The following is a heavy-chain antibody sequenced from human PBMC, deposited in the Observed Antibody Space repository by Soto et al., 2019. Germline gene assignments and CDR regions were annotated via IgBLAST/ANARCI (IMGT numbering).Heavy chain of an antibody. D-gene: IGHD3-3*01. CDR1: GFSFSSYW. Sequence: GGSLTLSCAASGFSFSSYWMHWVRQAPGKGLVWVSRINSDGSSTSYADSVKGRFTISRDNAKNTLYLQMNSLIAEDTAVYYCARDLWSDYYFDYWGQGTLVTVSS. CDR2: INSDGSST. V-gene: IGHV3-74*01. J-gene: IGHJ4*02. CDR3: ARDLWSDYYFDY.